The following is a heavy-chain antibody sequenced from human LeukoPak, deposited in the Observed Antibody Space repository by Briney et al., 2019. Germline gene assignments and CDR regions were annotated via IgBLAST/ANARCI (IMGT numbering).Heavy chain of an antibody. J-gene: IGHJ6*03. Sequence: GASVKVSCKASGYTFTGYYMHWVRQAPGQGLEWMGWINPNSGGTNYAQKFQGRVTMTRDTSISTAYMELSRLRSDDTAVYYCAREGSGYSEKSSYYYYYMDVWGKGTTVTVSS. D-gene: IGHD3-3*01. CDR2: INPNSGGT. CDR1: GYTFTGYY. V-gene: IGHV1-2*02. CDR3: AREGSGYSEKSSYYYYYMDV.